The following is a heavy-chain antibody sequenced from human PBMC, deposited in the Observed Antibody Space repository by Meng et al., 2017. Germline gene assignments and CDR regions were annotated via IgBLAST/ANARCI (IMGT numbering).Heavy chain of an antibody. CDR1: GFTFSSFE. CDR2: ISSSGSTI. J-gene: IGHJ3*02. Sequence: GESLMISCAASGFTFSSFEMNWVRQPPGKGLEWVSYISSSGSTIYYADSVKGRFTISRDNAKSSLYLQMNSLRAEDTAVYYCAREGYYEFDIWGQGTMVTVSS. V-gene: IGHV3-48*03. CDR3: AREGYYEFDI. D-gene: IGHD3-22*01.